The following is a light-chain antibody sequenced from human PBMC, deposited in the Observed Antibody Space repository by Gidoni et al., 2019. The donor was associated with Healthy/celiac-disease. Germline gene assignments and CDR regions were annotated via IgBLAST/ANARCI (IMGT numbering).Light chain of an antibody. Sequence: DIVMTQSPLSLPVTPGDPASISCRSSQSLLHSNGYNYLDLYLQKPGQSPQLLIYLGSNRASGVPDRFSGSGSGTDFTLKISRVEAEDVGVYYCMQALQTPFTFGPGTKVDIK. CDR1: QSLLHSNGYNY. CDR3: MQALQTPFT. CDR2: LGS. V-gene: IGKV2-28*01. J-gene: IGKJ3*01.